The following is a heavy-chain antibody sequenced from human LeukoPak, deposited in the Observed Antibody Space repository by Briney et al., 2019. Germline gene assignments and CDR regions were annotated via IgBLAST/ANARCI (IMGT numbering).Heavy chain of an antibody. Sequence: SETLSLTCTVSVVSSSSYYGSWIRQPPGKGREWMRDIYYNGSTIYNPTLESRVAMSVDTSKAQFSLKLTSVTAAHTALYYCARQGSVGLADAFDAWGQGTMVTVSS. D-gene: IGHD3/OR15-3a*01. J-gene: IGHJ3*01. V-gene: IGHV4-59*08. CDR1: VVSSSSYY. CDR2: IYYNGST. CDR3: ARQGSVGLADAFDA.